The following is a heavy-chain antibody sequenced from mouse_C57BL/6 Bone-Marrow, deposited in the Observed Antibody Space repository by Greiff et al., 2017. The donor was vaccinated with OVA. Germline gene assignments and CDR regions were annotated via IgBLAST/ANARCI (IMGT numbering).Heavy chain of an antibody. D-gene: IGHD1-1*01. CDR1: GYTFTSYW. CDR2: IDPSDSET. J-gene: IGHJ1*03. V-gene: IGHV1-52*01. Sequence: QVQLQQPGAELVRPGSSVKLSCKASGYTFTSYWMHWVQQRPIQGLEWIGNIDPSDSETPYNQKFTDKATLTVAKSSRPAYMQLSSLTSEDAAVYYCARRGDYGSSWDWDFDVWGTGTTVTVSS. CDR3: ARRGDYGSSWDWDFDV.